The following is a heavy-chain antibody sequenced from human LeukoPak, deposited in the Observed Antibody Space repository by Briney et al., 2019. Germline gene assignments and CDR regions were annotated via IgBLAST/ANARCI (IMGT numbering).Heavy chain of an antibody. CDR1: GGSIDTYY. J-gene: IGHJ4*02. D-gene: IGHD3-10*01. V-gene: IGHV4-59*12. CDR3: ARSYYYGSGSYGLDY. Sequence: SETLSLTCTVSGGSIDTYYWSWIRQPPGKGLEWIGYIYYTGRTDYNPSLKSRVTISVDTSKNQFSLKLNSVTAADTAVYYCARSYYYGSGSYGLDYWGQGTLVTVSS. CDR2: IYYTGRT.